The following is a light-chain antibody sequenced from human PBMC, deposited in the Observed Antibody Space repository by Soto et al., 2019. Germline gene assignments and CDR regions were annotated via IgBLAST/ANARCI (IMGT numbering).Light chain of an antibody. CDR3: QQTYRIPLT. CDR1: QSISSY. Sequence: DIQMTQSPSSLSASVGDRVSITCRASQSISSYLNWYQQKPGKAPKLLIYAASSLQSGVPSRFSGSGSGTNFTLTISNLHPEDFATYSCQQTYRIPLTFGGGTKVDIK. J-gene: IGKJ4*01. CDR2: AAS. V-gene: IGKV1-39*01.